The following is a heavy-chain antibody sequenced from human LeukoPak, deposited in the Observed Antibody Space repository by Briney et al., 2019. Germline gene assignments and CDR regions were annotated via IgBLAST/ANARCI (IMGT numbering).Heavy chain of an antibody. CDR2: IIPIFGTA. CDR3: ARSPTTVTTYWFDP. CDR1: GGTFSSYA. Sequence: GASVKVSCKASGGTFSSYAISWVRQAPGQGLEWMGGIIPIFGTANYAQKFQGRVTIAADESTSTAYMELSSLRSEDTAVYYCARSPTTVTTYWFDPWGQGTLVTVSS. V-gene: IGHV1-69*13. J-gene: IGHJ5*02. D-gene: IGHD4-17*01.